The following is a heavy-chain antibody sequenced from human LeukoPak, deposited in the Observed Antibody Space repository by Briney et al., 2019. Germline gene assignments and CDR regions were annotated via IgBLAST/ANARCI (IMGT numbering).Heavy chain of an antibody. CDR1: GGTFSSYA. V-gene: IGHV1-69*06. Sequence: ASVKVSCKASGGTFSSYALSWVRQASGQGLEWMGGIIPFFDTPNYAQKFQGRVTMTEDTSTDTAYMELSSLRSEDTAVYYCATEFLTVRSGYPGIDIWGQGTMVTVSS. CDR3: ATEFLTVRSGYPGIDI. D-gene: IGHD3-3*01. CDR2: IIPFFDTP. J-gene: IGHJ3*02.